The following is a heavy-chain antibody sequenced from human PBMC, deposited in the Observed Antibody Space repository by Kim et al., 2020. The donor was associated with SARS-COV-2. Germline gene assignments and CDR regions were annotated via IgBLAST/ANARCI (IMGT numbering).Heavy chain of an antibody. D-gene: IGHD2-8*02. V-gene: IGHV3-15*01. Sequence: GGSLRLSCAASGFTFRNAWMTWVRQAPGKGLEWVGRIKSKIDGGATDYAAPVKGRFTISRDDSENTVFLQINSLKSEDTAVYFCTTDVCTRDSCSVKNAFDISPQATTLTVPS. CDR1: GFTFRNAW. CDR3: TTDVCTRDSCSVKNAFDI. CDR2: IKSKIDGGAT. J-gene: IGHJ3*02.